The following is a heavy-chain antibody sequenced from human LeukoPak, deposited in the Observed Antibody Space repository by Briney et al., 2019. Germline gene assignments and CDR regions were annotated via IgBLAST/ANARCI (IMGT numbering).Heavy chain of an antibody. CDR3: ARGQYCSSTSCYSTHLLSSRRYYYYGMDV. CDR2: IYYSGST. D-gene: IGHD2-2*02. V-gene: IGHV4-39*01. CDR1: GGSISSSSYY. J-gene: IGHJ6*02. Sequence: PSETLSLTCTVSGGSISSSSYYWGWIRQPPGKGLEWIGSIYYSGSTYYNPSLKSRVTISVDTSKNQFSLKLSSVTAADTAVYYCARGQYCSSTSCYSTHLLSSRRYYYYGMDVWGQGTTVTVSS.